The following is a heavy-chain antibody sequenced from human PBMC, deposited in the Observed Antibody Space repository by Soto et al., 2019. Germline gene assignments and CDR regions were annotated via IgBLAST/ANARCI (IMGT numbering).Heavy chain of an antibody. CDR3: ATHGNGMDV. J-gene: IGHJ6*02. D-gene: IGHD1-26*01. V-gene: IGHV5-51*01. CDR1: AYSFTSYY. Sequence: GESLKISCKGSAYSFTSYYIAWVRQMPGKGLEWMGIIYPGDSDARYSPSFQGQVTISADKSISSAYLQWSSLKASDTAIYYCATHGNGMDVWGQGTTVTVSS. CDR2: IYPGDSDA.